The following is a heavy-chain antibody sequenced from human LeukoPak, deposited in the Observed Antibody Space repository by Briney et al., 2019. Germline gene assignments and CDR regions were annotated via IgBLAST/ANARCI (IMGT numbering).Heavy chain of an antibody. V-gene: IGHV5-51*01. CDR1: GYSFTRNW. J-gene: IGHJ4*02. CDR2: IFPDDSDT. CDR3: VRLGNSGWQDFDY. D-gene: IGHD6-19*01. Sequence: GESLKISCKGSGYSFTRNWIGWVRKMPGKGLEWMGLIFPDDSDTRYSPSFQGQVTISADKSINTAYLHWSSLKASDSAMYYCVRLGNSGWQDFDYWGQGILVTVSS.